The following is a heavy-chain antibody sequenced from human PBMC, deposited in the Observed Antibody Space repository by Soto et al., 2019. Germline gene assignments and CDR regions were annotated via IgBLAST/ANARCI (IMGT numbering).Heavy chain of an antibody. CDR2: FDPEDGET. V-gene: IGHV1-24*01. D-gene: IGHD3-3*01. CDR1: GYTLTELS. Sequence: ASVKVSCKVSGYTLTELSMHWVRQAPGKGLEWMGGFDPEDGETIYAQKFQGRVTMTEDTATDTAYMELSSLRSEDTAVYYCATYNGIFGVVPFDYWGQGTLVTVSS. J-gene: IGHJ4*02. CDR3: ATYNGIFGVVPFDY.